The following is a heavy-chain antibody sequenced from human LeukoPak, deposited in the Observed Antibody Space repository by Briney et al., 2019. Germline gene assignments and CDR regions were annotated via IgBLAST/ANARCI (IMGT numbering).Heavy chain of an antibody. CDR1: GDSISSYY. CDR2: IYYSGST. Sequence: SETLSLTCTVSGDSISSYYWSWIRQPPGKGPEWIGYIYYSGSTNYNPSLKSRVTISVDTSKNQFSLKLTSVTAADTAVYYCARRYCSGGSCYYFDYWGQGTLVTVSS. J-gene: IGHJ4*02. V-gene: IGHV4-59*08. D-gene: IGHD2-15*01. CDR3: ARRYCSGGSCYYFDY.